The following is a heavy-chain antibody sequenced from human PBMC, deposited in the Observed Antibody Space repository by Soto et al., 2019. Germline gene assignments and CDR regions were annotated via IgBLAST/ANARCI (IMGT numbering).Heavy chain of an antibody. V-gene: IGHV3-74*01. CDR3: GSVFDY. CDR2: TDNDGSGT. J-gene: IGHJ4*02. CDR1: GFTFSNYW. Sequence: GGSLRLSCAASGFTFSNYWMHWVRQAPGEGLVWVSRTDNDGSGTSYADSVKGRFTISRDNARNTLYLQMNSLRAEDTAVYYCGSVFDYWGQGTLVTVSS.